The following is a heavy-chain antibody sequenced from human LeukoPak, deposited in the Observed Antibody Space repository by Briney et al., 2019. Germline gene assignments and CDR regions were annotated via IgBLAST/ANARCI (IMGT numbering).Heavy chain of an antibody. D-gene: IGHD4-17*01. CDR2: IYYSGST. J-gene: IGHJ6*02. V-gene: IGHV4-30-4*01. CDR1: GGSISSGDYY. Sequence: PSQTLSLTCTVSGGSISSGDYYWSWIRQPPGKGLEWIGYIYYSGSTYYNPSLKSRVTISVDTSKNQFSLKRSAVTAAATAVYYCARQTVTTSYYYGMDVWGQGTTVTVSS. CDR3: ARQTVTTSYYYGMDV.